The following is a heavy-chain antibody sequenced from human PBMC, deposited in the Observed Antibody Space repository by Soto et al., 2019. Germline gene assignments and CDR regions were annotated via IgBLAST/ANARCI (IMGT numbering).Heavy chain of an antibody. D-gene: IGHD1-1*01. Sequence: EVQLVESGGGLVKPGGSLRLSCAASGFTFSNAWMSWVRQAPGTGLEWVGRIKSKTDGGTTDYAAPVKGRFTISREDSKNTLVLQMNSLKTDDTAVYYCTTTSRNGNDGMNWFDPWGQGTLVTVSS. CDR2: IKSKTDGGTT. J-gene: IGHJ5*02. V-gene: IGHV3-15*01. CDR3: TTTSRNGNDGMNWFDP. CDR1: GFTFSNAW.